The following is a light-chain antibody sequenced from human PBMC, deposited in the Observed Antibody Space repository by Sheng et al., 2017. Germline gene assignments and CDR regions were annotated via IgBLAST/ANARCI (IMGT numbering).Light chain of an antibody. V-gene: IGKV3-11*01. CDR1: LSISGF. J-gene: IGKJ4*01. CDR3: QQRLDWPIT. CDR2: DTS. Sequence: EIVLTQSPATLSLSPGERATLSCKASLSISGFLAWYQQKPGQTPRLLIYDTSNRATGIPARFSGSGSGTDFTLTITSLEPDDVAIYYCQQRLDWPITFGGGTKVEIK.